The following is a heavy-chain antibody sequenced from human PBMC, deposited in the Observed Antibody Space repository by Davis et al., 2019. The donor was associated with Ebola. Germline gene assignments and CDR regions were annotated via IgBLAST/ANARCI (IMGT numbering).Heavy chain of an antibody. D-gene: IGHD6-13*01. V-gene: IGHV1-69*06. CDR1: GGTFSSYA. Sequence: AASVKVSCKASGGTFSSYAISWVRQAPGQGLEWMGGIIPILGPGNYGQKFQGRVTITADKSTSTAYMKLSSLRSEDTAVYYCASLYTAAGTFYYYYYGMDVWGQGTTVTVSS. CDR3: ASLYTAAGTFYYYYYGMDV. J-gene: IGHJ6*02. CDR2: IIPILGPG.